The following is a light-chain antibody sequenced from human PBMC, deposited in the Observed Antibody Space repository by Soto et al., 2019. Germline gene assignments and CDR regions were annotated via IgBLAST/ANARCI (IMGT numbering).Light chain of an antibody. CDR1: QSVSSN. J-gene: IGKJ1*01. CDR3: QQYNNWPRT. Sequence: EIVMTQSPATLSVSPGERATLSCRASQSVSSNLDWYQQKPGQAPRLLIYGASTRATGIPDRFSGSGSGTESTLTISSLQSEDFAVYYCQQYNNWPRTFGQGTKVEIK. V-gene: IGKV3-15*01. CDR2: GAS.